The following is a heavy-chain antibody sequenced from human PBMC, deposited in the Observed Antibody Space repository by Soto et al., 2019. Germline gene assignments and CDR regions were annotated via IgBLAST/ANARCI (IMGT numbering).Heavy chain of an antibody. CDR1: GFSLSNTGVG. CDR3: AHKLRYSLCFDY. CDR2: IYWDDDK. V-gene: IGHV2-5*02. J-gene: IGHJ4*02. Sequence: QITLKESGPTLVKPTQTLTLTCSFSGFSLSNTGVGVGWVRQPPGKALGWLALIYWDDDKRYSPSLKNRLTTTNDPSNNQVVLTMTHGDPVDTATYSCAHKLRYSLCFDYWGQGTLVTVSS. D-gene: IGHD3-9*01.